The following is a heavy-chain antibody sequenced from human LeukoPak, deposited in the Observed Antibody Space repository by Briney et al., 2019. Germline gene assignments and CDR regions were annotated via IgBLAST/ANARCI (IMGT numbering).Heavy chain of an antibody. CDR1: GYTFTGYY. CDR3: ARDRGKLWTNLGNY. CDR2: INPNSGGT. V-gene: IGHV1-2*02. D-gene: IGHD5-18*01. J-gene: IGHJ4*02. Sequence: ASVKVSCKASGYTFTGYYMHWVRQAPGQGLEWMGWINPNSGGTNYAQKFQGRVTMTRDTSISTAYMELSRLRSDDTAVYYCARDRGKLWTNLGNYWGQGTLVTVSS.